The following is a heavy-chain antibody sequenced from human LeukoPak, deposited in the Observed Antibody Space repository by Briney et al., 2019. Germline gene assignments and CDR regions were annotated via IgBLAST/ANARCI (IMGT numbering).Heavy chain of an antibody. CDR1: GFTLKSYS. V-gene: IGHV3-21*01. CDR3: TRGYYFDY. Sequence: GGSLRLSCAASGFTLKSYSMNWVRQAPEKGLEWVSTISVTSDYIYYADSVKGRFTISRDNAKNSLYLQMNSLRHEDMAVYYCTRGYYFDYWGQGTLVTVSS. J-gene: IGHJ4*02. CDR2: ISVTSDYI.